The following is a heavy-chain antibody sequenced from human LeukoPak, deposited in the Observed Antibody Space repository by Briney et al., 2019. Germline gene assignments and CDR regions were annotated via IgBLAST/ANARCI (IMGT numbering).Heavy chain of an antibody. CDR3: AKMGVKWEPPD. J-gene: IGHJ4*02. D-gene: IGHD1-26*01. V-gene: IGHV1-18*01. CDR1: GYTFTSYG. CDR2: ISGYNGNT. Sequence: ASVKVSCKASGYTFTSYGVSWVRQAPGQGLEWMGWISGYNGNTNYARKLQGRVTMTTDTSTSTAYMELRSLRSDDTAVYYCAKMGVKWEPPDWGQGTLVTVSS.